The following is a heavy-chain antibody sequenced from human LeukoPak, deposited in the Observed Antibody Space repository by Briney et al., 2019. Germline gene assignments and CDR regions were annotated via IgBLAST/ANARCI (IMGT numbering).Heavy chain of an antibody. CDR1: GGSISSGSYY. Sequence: SETLSLTCTVSGGSISSGSYYWSWIRQPAGKGREWIGRSYTSGSTNYNPSLKSRVTISVDTSKNQFSLKLSSVTPADTAVYYCARGRDYYDSSGYYLPYHDAFDLWRQGTMVTVSS. CDR3: ARGRDYYDSSGYYLPYHDAFDL. CDR2: SYTSGST. J-gene: IGHJ3*01. D-gene: IGHD3-22*01. V-gene: IGHV4-61*02.